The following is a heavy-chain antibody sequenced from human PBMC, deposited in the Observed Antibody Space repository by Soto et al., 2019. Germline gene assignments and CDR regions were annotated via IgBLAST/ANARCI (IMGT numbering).Heavy chain of an antibody. CDR3: ARGGQWLLSGV. V-gene: IGHV3-53*05. Sequence: GGSLRLSCAASGFTVSSNYMSWVRQAPGKGLEWVSVIYGGGSTYYADSMKGRFTISRDNSKNTLYFQMNSLRSEDTAVYYCARGGQWLLSGVWGKGATVTVSS. J-gene: IGHJ6*04. CDR2: IYGGGST. D-gene: IGHD6-19*01. CDR1: GFTVSSNY.